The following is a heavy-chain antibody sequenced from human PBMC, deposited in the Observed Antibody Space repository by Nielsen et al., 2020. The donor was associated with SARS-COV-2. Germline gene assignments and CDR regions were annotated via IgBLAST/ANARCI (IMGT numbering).Heavy chain of an antibody. CDR3: ASLDAVEMATIFPTDY. CDR1: GYTFTTYG. D-gene: IGHD5-24*01. Sequence: SVKGSFKASGYTFTTYGIMWVRQAPGQGLEWMGEIIPIFGTANYAQKFQGRVTITADKSTSTAYMELSSLRSEDTAVYYCASLDAVEMATIFPTDYWGQGTLVTVSS. V-gene: IGHV1-69*06. J-gene: IGHJ4*02. CDR2: IIPIFGTA.